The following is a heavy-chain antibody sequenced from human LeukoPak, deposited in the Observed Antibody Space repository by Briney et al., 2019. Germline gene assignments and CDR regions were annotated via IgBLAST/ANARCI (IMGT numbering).Heavy chain of an antibody. V-gene: IGHV3-23*01. CDR3: AKRERERISWYFFDY. CDR2: ISSDGTT. Sequence: GGSVRLSCAASGFTFSSYAMSWVCQAPGKGLEWVSAISSDGTTYYADSVKGRFTISRDNSKDTLYLQMNSLRAEDTAVYYCAKRERERISWYFFDYWGQGTLVTVSS. CDR1: GFTFSSYA. J-gene: IGHJ4*02. D-gene: IGHD6-13*01.